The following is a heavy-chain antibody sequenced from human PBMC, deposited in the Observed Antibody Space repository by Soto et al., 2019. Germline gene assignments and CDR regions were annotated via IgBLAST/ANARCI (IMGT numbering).Heavy chain of an antibody. CDR3: ARGAGIAAAGTFVDY. CDR1: GGSISSYY. J-gene: IGHJ4*02. Sequence: SETLSLTCTVSGGSISSYYWSWIRPPPGKGLEWIGYIYYSGSTNYNPSLKSRVTISVDTSKNQFSLKLSSVTAADTAVYYCARGAGIAAAGTFVDYWGQGTLVTVSS. D-gene: IGHD6-13*01. V-gene: IGHV4-59*01. CDR2: IYYSGST.